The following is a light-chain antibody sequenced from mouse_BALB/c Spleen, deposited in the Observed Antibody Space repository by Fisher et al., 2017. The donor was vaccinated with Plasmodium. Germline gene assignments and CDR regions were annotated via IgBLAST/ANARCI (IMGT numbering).Light chain of an antibody. CDR2: YTS. Sequence: DIVITQTTATLSVTPGDSVSLSCRASQSIASNLHWFQQKSHESPRLLINYTSQSISGIPSRFTGSGSGTDFTLKISRVEAEDLGVYYCWQGTHFPLTFGAGTKLELK. CDR3: WQGTHFPLT. V-gene: IGKV5-43*01. CDR1: QSIASN. J-gene: IGKJ5*01.